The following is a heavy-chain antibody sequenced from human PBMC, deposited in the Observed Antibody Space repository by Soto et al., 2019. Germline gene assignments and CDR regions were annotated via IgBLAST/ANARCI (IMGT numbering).Heavy chain of an antibody. D-gene: IGHD2-2*02. CDR2: IKQDGSEK. V-gene: IGHV3-7*01. J-gene: IGHJ6*03. CDR3: ARAKYCSSTSCYTHYYYMDV. CDR1: GFTFSSYW. Sequence: GGSLRLSCAASGFTFSSYWMSWVRQAPGKGLEWVANIKQDGSEKYYVDSVKGRFTISRDNAKNSLYLQMNSLRAEDTAVYYCARAKYCSSTSCYTHYYYMDVWGKGTTVTVSS.